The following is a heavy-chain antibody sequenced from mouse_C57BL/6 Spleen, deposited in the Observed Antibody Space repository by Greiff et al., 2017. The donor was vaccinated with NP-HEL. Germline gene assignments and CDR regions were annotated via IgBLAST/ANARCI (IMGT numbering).Heavy chain of an antibody. CDR2: IDPSDSYT. Sequence: QVQLQQPGAELVMPGASVKLSCKASGYTFTSYWMHWVKQRPGQGLEWIGEIDPSDSYTNYNQKFKGKSTLTVDKSSSTAYMQLSSLTSEDSAVYCCARTPYYYGSSGYAMDYWGQGTSVTVSS. CDR1: GYTFTSYW. CDR3: ARTPYYYGSSGYAMDY. V-gene: IGHV1-69*01. J-gene: IGHJ4*01. D-gene: IGHD1-1*01.